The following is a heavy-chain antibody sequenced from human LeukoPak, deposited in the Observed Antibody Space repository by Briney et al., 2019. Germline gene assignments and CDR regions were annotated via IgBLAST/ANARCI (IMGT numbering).Heavy chain of an antibody. Sequence: PSETLSLTCAVYGGSFSGYYWSWIRQPPGKGLEWIVEINHSGSTNYNPSLKSRVTISVDTSKNQFSLKLSSVTAADTAVYYCARGWTTYYYYGMDVWGQGTTVTVSS. V-gene: IGHV4-34*01. J-gene: IGHJ6*02. D-gene: IGHD1-1*01. CDR1: GGSFSGYY. CDR3: ARGWTTYYYYGMDV. CDR2: INHSGST.